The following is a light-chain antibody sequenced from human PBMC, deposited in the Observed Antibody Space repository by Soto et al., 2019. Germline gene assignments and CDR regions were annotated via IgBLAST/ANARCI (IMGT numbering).Light chain of an antibody. Sequence: QSVVTQPRWVSGSPGQSVTISCTGTSSNVGGYNYVSWYQHHPGKAPKLVIYDVYNRPSGVPDRFSGSKSDNTASLTISGLQAEDEADYYCCSYAGSNTFYVFGTGTKVTVL. CDR3: CSYAGSNTFYV. V-gene: IGLV2-11*01. CDR1: SSNVGGYNY. J-gene: IGLJ1*01. CDR2: DVY.